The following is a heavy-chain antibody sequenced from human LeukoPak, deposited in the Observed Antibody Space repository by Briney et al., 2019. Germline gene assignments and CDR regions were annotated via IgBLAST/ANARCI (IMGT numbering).Heavy chain of an antibody. CDR3: ARAPISGSYSQYFYMDV. D-gene: IGHD3-10*01. Sequence: GGSLRLSCAASGFIFNNYVMAWVRQAPGKGLEWVSALSFSGDDTRYADSVKGRFTISRDNSKNTLYLEMNSLRVDDTAVYYCARAPISGSYSQYFYMDVWGKGTTVTISS. V-gene: IGHV3-23*01. CDR1: GFIFNNYV. CDR2: LSFSGDDT. J-gene: IGHJ6*03.